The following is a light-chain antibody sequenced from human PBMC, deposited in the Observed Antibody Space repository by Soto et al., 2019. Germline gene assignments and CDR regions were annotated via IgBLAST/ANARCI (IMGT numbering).Light chain of an antibody. CDR1: QGVSTW. CDR2: TAS. CDR3: QQTTTVPLT. V-gene: IGKV1D-12*01. Sequence: DIQMTQSPSSVSASVGDRVTITCRASQGVSTWLAWYQQKPGKAPNLLIYTASSLQSGVPSRFSGSGSGTDFTLTISSLQPADFATYYCQQTTTVPLTFGGGTKVEI. J-gene: IGKJ4*01.